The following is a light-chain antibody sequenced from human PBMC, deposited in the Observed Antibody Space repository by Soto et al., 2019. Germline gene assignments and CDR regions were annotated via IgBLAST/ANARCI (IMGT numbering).Light chain of an antibody. Sequence: QSALTQPASVSGSPGHSITLFCTGTSSDVGGYNYVSWYQHHPGSAPQLMIYDVSSRPSGVYNRFSGSKSGNTASLTISGLQAVDESDYYCSSYTSSFKLAVLGSGTKVTVL. V-gene: IGLV2-14*03. CDR3: SSYTSSFKLAV. CDR2: DVS. CDR1: SSDVGGYNY. J-gene: IGLJ1*01.